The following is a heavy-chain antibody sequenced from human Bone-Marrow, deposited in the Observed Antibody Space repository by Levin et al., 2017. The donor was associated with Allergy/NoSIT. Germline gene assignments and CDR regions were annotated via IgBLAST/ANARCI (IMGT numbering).Heavy chain of an antibody. CDR2: IYSTASS. Sequence: SQTLSLTCNVSGVSINNYFWSWIRQPPGKGLEWIGYIYSTASSSYNPSLTNRVTMSIETSKNQVSLKLRSVTAADTAVYFCARAGDWESSVWYGTKDYAMEFWGQGTTVTVSS. V-gene: IGHV4-59*01. D-gene: IGHD6-19*01. CDR1: GVSINNYF. J-gene: IGHJ6*02. CDR3: ARAGDWESSVWYGTKDYAMEF.